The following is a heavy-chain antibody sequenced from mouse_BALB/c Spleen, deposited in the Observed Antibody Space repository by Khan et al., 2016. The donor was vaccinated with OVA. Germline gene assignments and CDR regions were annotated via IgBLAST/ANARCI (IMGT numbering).Heavy chain of an antibody. J-gene: IGHJ2*01. V-gene: IGHV1-5*01. Sequence: VQLQQSGTVLARPGASVKMSCKASGYTFTSYWMHWVKQRPGQGLEWIGAIYPGNSDTNYNQKFKGKAKLTAVTSTSTAYMEFNSLTNEDSAVYYCTRNGSGNHESWDYCGQGTTLTVSS. CDR3: TRNGSGNHESWDY. CDR1: GYTFTSYW. D-gene: IGHD2-1*01. CDR2: IYPGNSDT.